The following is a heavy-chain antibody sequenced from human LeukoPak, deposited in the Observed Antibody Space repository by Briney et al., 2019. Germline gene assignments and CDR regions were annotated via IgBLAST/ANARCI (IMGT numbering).Heavy chain of an antibody. CDR3: AIQDSITMVRGVMAAFDI. CDR1: GYSFTSYW. J-gene: IGHJ3*02. D-gene: IGHD3-10*01. Sequence: GESLKISCKGSGYSFTSYWIGWVRQMPGKGLGWMGIIYPGDSDTRYSPTFQGQVTISADKSISTAYLQWSSLKASNTAMYYFAIQDSITMVRGVMAAFDIWGQGTMVTVSP. CDR2: IYPGDSDT. V-gene: IGHV5-51*01.